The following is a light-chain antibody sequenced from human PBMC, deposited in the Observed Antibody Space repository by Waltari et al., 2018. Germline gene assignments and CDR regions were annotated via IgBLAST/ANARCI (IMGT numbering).Light chain of an antibody. CDR2: EDR. CDR3: QSADTTGSSWV. V-gene: IGLV3-25*03. CDR1: ALPKQS. J-gene: IGLJ3*02. Sequence: SYELTQPPSVSVSPGQTARITCSGAALPKQSSYWYRQKTGRAPMWLINEDRERPSGIPGRCSFSSSGTTVTLTISGVQAEDEADYYCQSADTTGSSWVFGGGTKLTVL.